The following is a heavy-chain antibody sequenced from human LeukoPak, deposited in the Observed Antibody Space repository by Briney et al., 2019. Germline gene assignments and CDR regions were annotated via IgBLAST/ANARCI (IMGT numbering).Heavy chain of an antibody. Sequence: PAGSLRLSCAASGFTFSSYAMTWVRQAPGRVLEWVSGITHTSGSTNYADSVRGQFTISRDNPVNTLYLQINSLRAEDTAVYYCAKEGTYYHDSAYYYDRPFDFWGQGTLVTVSS. CDR2: ITHTSGST. D-gene: IGHD3-22*01. CDR3: AKEGTYYHDSAYYYDRPFDF. V-gene: IGHV3-23*01. J-gene: IGHJ4*02. CDR1: GFTFSSYA.